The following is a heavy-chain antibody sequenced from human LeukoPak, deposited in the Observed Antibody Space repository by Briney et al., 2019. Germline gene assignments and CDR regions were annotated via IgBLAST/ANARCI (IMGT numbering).Heavy chain of an antibody. CDR2: IYYSGST. D-gene: IGHD3-10*01. Sequence: SETLSLTCTGSAGSISSYYWSWIRQPPGKGLEWVGYIYYSGSTNYNPSLKSRVTISVDTSKNQFSLKLSSVTAADTAVYYCARVHYGSGIDYWGQGTLVTVSS. CDR3: ARVHYGSGIDY. CDR1: AGSISSYY. J-gene: IGHJ4*02. V-gene: IGHV4-59*01.